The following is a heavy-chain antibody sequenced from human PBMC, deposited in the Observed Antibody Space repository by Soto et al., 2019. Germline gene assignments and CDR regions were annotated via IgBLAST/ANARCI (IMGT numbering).Heavy chain of an antibody. CDR3: ARAGYSSGWYFDY. CDR2: IKQDGSEK. V-gene: IGHV3-7*01. CDR1: GFTFSSYW. D-gene: IGHD6-19*01. Sequence: HPGGSLRLSCAASGFTFSSYWMSWVRQAPGKGLEWVANIKQDGSEKYYVDSVKGRFTISRDNAKNSLYLQMNSLRAEDTAVYYCARAGYSSGWYFDYWGQGTLVTVSS. J-gene: IGHJ4*02.